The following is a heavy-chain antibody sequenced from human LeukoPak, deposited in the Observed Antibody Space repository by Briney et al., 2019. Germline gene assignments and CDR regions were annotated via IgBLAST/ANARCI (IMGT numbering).Heavy chain of an antibody. CDR2: INSDGTYT. CDR1: GFPFSTYW. V-gene: IGHV3-74*01. CDR3: ARARFKSDY. Sequence: GGSLRLSCAASGFPFSTYWMDWVRQAPGEGLVWVSRINSDGTYTTYADSVKGRLTISRDNAKNTLYLQMNTLRAEDTAVYYCARARFKSDYWGQGTLVTVSS. J-gene: IGHJ4*02. D-gene: IGHD3-3*01.